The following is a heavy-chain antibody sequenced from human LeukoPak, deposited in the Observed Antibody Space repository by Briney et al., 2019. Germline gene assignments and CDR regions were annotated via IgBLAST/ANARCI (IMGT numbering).Heavy chain of an antibody. D-gene: IGHD3-16*01. V-gene: IGHV3-53*01. CDR2: IYSGGSK. Sequence: GGCLSLSCAASAFTFSNCAMSSVRQAPGKGLEWLSVIYSGGSKYYADSVKGRFTISRDNSKNTLYLQMNSLRAEDTAVYYCAREIFRYGYVWETFDYWGQGTLVTVSS. J-gene: IGHJ4*02. CDR1: AFTFSNCA. CDR3: AREIFRYGYVWETFDY.